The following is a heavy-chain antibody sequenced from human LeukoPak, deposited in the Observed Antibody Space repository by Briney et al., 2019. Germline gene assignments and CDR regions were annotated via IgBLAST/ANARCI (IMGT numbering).Heavy chain of an antibody. Sequence: GGSLRLSCAASGFTFTTYWMTWVRQAPGEGLEWVTNIKEDGSGKYYVDSVKGRFTISRDNAKNTLYLQMNSLRAEDTAVYYCAKVPIVGSSSDAFDIWGQGTMVTVSS. D-gene: IGHD6-13*01. CDR1: GFTFTTYW. CDR2: IKEDGSGK. J-gene: IGHJ3*02. CDR3: AKVPIVGSSSDAFDI. V-gene: IGHV3-7*01.